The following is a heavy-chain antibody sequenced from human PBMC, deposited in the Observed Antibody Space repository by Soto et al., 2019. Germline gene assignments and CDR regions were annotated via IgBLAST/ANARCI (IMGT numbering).Heavy chain of an antibody. CDR3: ARLSGYCSSTSCQFDY. Sequence: QLQLQESGPGLVKPSETLSLTCTVSGGSISSSSYYWGWIRQPPGKGLEWIGSIYYSGSTYYNPSLKSRVTLSVDTSKNQFSLKLSSVTAADTAVYYCARLSGYCSSTSCQFDYWGQGTLVTVSS. CDR1: GGSISSSSYY. V-gene: IGHV4-39*01. D-gene: IGHD2-2*01. J-gene: IGHJ4*02. CDR2: IYYSGST.